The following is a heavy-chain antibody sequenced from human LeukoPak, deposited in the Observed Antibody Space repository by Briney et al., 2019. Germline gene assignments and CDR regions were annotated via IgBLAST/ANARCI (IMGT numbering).Heavy chain of an antibody. Sequence: TSVKVSCKASGYTFTSYGISWVRQAPGQGLEWMGWISAYNGNTIYAQKLQGRVAMTTDTSTSTAYMELRSLRSDDTAVYYCARGIKGKEMATIDFDYWGQGTLVTVSS. D-gene: IGHD5-24*01. V-gene: IGHV1-18*01. CDR3: ARGIKGKEMATIDFDY. J-gene: IGHJ4*02. CDR2: ISAYNGNT. CDR1: GYTFTSYG.